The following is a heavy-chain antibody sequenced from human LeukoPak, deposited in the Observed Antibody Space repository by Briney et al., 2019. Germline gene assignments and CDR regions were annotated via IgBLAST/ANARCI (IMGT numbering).Heavy chain of an antibody. J-gene: IGHJ4*02. CDR3: AGGRDTAVAGPGGYFDY. Sequence: GGSLRLSCAAFGFTFTDYHMSWIRQAPGKGLECVSYISPGGGSEYFADSVKGRFTISRDNAKNSLYLQMNSLTAEDTAVYYCAGGRDTAVAGPGGYFDYWAQGTLVTVSS. V-gene: IGHV3-11*01. CDR2: ISPGGGSE. D-gene: IGHD6-19*01. CDR1: GFTFTDYH.